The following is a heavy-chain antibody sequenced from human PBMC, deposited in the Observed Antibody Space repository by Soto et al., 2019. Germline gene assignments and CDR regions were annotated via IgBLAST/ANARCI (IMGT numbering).Heavy chain of an antibody. J-gene: IGHJ6*02. CDR2: INNAYST. CDR3: VRENYYYGLGV. Sequence: GGSLRLSCAASGFDASVNFMTWVRQAPGKGLEWVSAINNAYSTFYADSVKGRFTISRDNSKNTVYLQMNSLRVEDTAMYYCVRENYYYGLGVWGQGTAVTVPS. V-gene: IGHV3-66*01. CDR1: GFDASVNF.